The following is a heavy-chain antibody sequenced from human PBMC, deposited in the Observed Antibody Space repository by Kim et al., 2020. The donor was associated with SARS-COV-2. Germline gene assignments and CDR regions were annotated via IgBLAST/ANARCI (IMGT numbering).Heavy chain of an antibody. CDR1: GFTFNNYG. CDR3: AKSSALFWFRWGLNDF. D-gene: IGHD3-16*01. Sequence: GGSLRLSCGASGFTFNNYGMHWVRQAPGKGLVWVALITSDGSSRYYADSVKGQFTVSRDSSKNTLYLQMRSLRPDDTALYYCAKSSALFWFRWGLNDF. CDR2: ITSDGSSR. J-gene: IGHJ2*01. V-gene: IGHV3-30*18.